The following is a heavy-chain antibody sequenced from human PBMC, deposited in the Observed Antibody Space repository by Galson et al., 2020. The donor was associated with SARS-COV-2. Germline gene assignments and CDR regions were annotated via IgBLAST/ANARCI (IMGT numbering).Heavy chain of an antibody. Sequence: GGSLRLSCAASGFTFSSYEMNWVRQAPGKGLEWVSYISSSGSTIYYADSVKGRFTISRDNAKNSLYLQMNSLRAEDTAVYYCAREGCSGGSCYPYDAFDIWGQGTMVTVSS. D-gene: IGHD2-15*01. CDR1: GFTFSSYE. J-gene: IGHJ3*02. V-gene: IGHV3-48*03. CDR2: ISSSGSTI. CDR3: AREGCSGGSCYPYDAFDI.